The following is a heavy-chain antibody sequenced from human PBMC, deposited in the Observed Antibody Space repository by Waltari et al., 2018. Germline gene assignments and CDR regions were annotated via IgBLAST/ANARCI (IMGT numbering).Heavy chain of an antibody. CDR1: GGSISSSSYY. CDR3: ARLRIAAAGTYYFDY. D-gene: IGHD6-13*01. Sequence: QLQLQESGPGLVKPSETLSLTCTVSGGSISSSSYYWVWIRQPPGKGVEWIGSIYYSGSTYYNPSLKSRVTISVDTSKNQFSLKLSSVTAADTAVYYCARLRIAAAGTYYFDYWGQGTLVTVSS. CDR2: IYYSGST. J-gene: IGHJ4*02. V-gene: IGHV4-39*01.